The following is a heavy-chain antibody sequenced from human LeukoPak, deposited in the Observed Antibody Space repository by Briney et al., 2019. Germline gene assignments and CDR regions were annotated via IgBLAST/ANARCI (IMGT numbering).Heavy chain of an antibody. Sequence: PGGSRRLSCAASGFTFRNYAMSWVRQAPGTGLEWVSAITGSGGTTYYAGSVKGRFTISRDTSKNTLYLQINSLRAEDTAVYYCAKHIPDYGDYYGMDAWGHGTTVTVSS. CDR1: GFTFRNYA. V-gene: IGHV3-23*01. J-gene: IGHJ6*02. CDR2: ITGSGGTT. CDR3: AKHIPDYGDYYGMDA. D-gene: IGHD4-17*01.